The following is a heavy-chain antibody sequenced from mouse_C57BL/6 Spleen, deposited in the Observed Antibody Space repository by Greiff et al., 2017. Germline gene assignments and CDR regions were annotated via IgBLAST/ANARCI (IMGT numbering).Heavy chain of an antibody. J-gene: IGHJ2*01. D-gene: IGHD2-2*01. V-gene: IGHV1-76*01. CDR3: ARWGVTTHFDY. CDR1: GYTFTDYY. CDR2: IYPGSGNT. Sequence: VQLQQSGAELVRPGASVKLSCKASGYTFTDYYINWVKQRPGQGLEWIARIYPGSGNTYYNEKFKGKATLTAEKSSSTAYMQLSSLTSEDSAVYFCARWGVTTHFDYWGQGTTLTVSS.